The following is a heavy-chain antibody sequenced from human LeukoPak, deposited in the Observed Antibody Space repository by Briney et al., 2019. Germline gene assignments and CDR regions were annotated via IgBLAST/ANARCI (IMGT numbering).Heavy chain of an antibody. V-gene: IGHV1-18*01. CDR3: ARAGIRFLEWLPRIHYMDV. D-gene: IGHD3-3*01. CDR2: ISAYNGNT. CDR1: GHTFTSYG. J-gene: IGHJ6*03. Sequence: ASVKVSCKASGHTFTSYGISWVRQAPGQGLECIGWISAYNGNTNYAQKLQGRVTMTTDTSTSTAYMELRSLRSDDTAVYYCARAGIRFLEWLPRIHYMDVWGKGTTVTVSS.